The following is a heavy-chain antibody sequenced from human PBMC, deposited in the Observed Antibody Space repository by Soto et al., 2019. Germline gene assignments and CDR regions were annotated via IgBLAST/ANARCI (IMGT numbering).Heavy chain of an antibody. CDR3: ARDDVGYCSNGVCYTKPLDY. J-gene: IGHJ4*02. V-gene: IGHV1-18*01. CDR2: ISTYIGNT. CDR1: GYTFTSYG. Sequence: QVQLVQSGAEVKKPGASVKVSCRASGYTFTSYGISWVRQAPGQVLEWMGWISTYIGNTHYAQKFKGRVTMTTDTSTTTADLELRSLRSDDTAVYYCARDDVGYCSNGVCYTKPLDYWGQGALVTVSS. D-gene: IGHD2-8*01.